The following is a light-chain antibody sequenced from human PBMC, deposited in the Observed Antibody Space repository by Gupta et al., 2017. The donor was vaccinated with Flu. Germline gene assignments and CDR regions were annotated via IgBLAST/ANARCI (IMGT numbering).Light chain of an antibody. CDR2: DNT. V-gene: IGLV1-40*01. CDR3: QSGDTSLGGYV. CDR1: SANIGAGCN. J-gene: IGLJ1*01. Sequence: TISCSGSSANIGAGCNVHWYQQLPGTAPNLLIFDNTSRPSGVPDRFSGSKSGTSASLAITGLQAEDEADYYCQSGDTSLGGYVFGPGTTVTVL.